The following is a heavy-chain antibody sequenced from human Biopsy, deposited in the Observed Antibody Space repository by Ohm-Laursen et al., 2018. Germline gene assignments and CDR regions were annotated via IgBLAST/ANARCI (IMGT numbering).Heavy chain of an antibody. D-gene: IGHD3-16*02. CDR3: TTYQY. J-gene: IGHJ4*02. CDR2: IKSKTDGGTI. Sequence: SLRLSCAASGFTVSRNYMSWVRQAPGKGLEWVGRIKSKTDGGTIDYAASVKGRIIISRDDSKKTVYLQMNNLKAEDTGVYYCTTYQYWGQGTLVTVSS. CDR1: GFTVSRNY. V-gene: IGHV3-15*01.